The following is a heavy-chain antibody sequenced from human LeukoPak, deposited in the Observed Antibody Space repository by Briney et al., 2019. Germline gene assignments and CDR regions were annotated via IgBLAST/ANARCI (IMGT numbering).Heavy chain of an antibody. V-gene: IGHV3-21*01. CDR2: ISSSSSYI. CDR3: ARDNAVGATTNWFGP. CDR1: GFTFSGYS. Sequence: GGSLRLSCVASGFTFSGYSLNWFGQAPGKGLQWCSSISSSSSYIYYTDSVKGRFTISRDNAKNSLYLQMNSLRAEDTAVYYCARDNAVGATTNWFGPWGQGTLVTVST. D-gene: IGHD1-26*01. J-gene: IGHJ5*02.